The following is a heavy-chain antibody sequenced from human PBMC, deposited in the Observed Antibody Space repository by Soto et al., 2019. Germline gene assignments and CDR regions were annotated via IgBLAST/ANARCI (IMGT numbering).Heavy chain of an antibody. CDR1: GDSVSSNSAA. CDR3: AREGGDSSSWSFDY. CDR2: TYYRSKWNN. D-gene: IGHD6-13*01. Sequence: SQTLSLTCAISGDSVSSNSAAWNWVRQYPSRGLEWLGRTYYRSKWNNDYAVSVKRQITNNPDTSKNQFSLQLNSVTPEDTAVYYCAREGGDSSSWSFDYWGQGTLVTVSS. J-gene: IGHJ4*02. V-gene: IGHV6-1*01.